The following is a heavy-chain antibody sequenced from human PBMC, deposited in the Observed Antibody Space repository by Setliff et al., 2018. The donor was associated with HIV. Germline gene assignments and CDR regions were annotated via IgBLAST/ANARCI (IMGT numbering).Heavy chain of an antibody. Sequence: SETLSLTCGVYGGSFRGHYWSWIRQPPGKGLEWIGEISHSGSTNYNPSLKSRVTVSVDSSKNQFSLRLTSVTAADTAVYFCTRSSAAGGGWFGELWITYYFDSWGQGTLVTVSS. CDR2: ISHSGST. D-gene: IGHD3-10*01. CDR1: GGSFRGHY. CDR3: TRSSAAGGGWFGELWITYYFDS. J-gene: IGHJ4*02. V-gene: IGHV4-34*01.